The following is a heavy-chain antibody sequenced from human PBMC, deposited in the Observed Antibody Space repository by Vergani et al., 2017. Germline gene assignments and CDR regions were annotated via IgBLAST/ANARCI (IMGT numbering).Heavy chain of an antibody. CDR3: AGDAGYCSGGSCPPHWYFDL. J-gene: IGHJ2*01. V-gene: IGHV1-3*01. CDR2: INAGNGNT. D-gene: IGHD2-15*01. Sequence: QVQLVQSGAEVKKPGASVKVSCKASGYTFTSYAMHWVRQAPGQRLEWMGWINAGNGNTKYSQKFQGRVTITRDTSARTAYMELSSLRSEDTAGYYCAGDAGYCSGGSCPPHWYFDLWGRGTLVSVSS. CDR1: GYTFTSYA.